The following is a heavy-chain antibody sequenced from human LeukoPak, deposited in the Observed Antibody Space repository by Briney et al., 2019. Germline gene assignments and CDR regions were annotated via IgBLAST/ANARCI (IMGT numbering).Heavy chain of an antibody. J-gene: IGHJ6*03. CDR3: ARHNSDPDYYYYMDV. V-gene: IGHV5-51*01. Sequence: GESLKISCKGSGYSFTSYWIGWVRQMPGKGLEWMGIIYPGDSDTRYSPSFQGQVTISADKSISTAYLQWSSLKASDTAMYYCARHNSDPDYYYYMDVWGQGTMVTVSS. CDR1: GYSFTSYW. D-gene: IGHD2-21*02. CDR2: IYPGDSDT.